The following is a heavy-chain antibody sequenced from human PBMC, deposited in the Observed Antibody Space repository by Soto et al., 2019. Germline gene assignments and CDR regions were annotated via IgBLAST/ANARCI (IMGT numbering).Heavy chain of an antibody. J-gene: IGHJ4*02. CDR1: GGTFSRYT. Sequence: VASVKVSCKASGGTFSRYTITWVLQAPGQGLEWMGGITPMFGTPNYAQKFQGRVTITADESTSTAYMELSSLRSEDTAMYYCARDGTLYDSSAYYYLYWGQGTLVTVSS. V-gene: IGHV1-69*13. D-gene: IGHD3-22*01. CDR2: ITPMFGTP. CDR3: ARDGTLYDSSAYYYLY.